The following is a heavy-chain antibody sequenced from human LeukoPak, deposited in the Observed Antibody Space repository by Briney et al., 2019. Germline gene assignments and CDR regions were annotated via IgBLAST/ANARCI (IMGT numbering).Heavy chain of an antibody. CDR1: GGSISSYY. D-gene: IGHD6-19*01. CDR3: ARHRSSGWYSRRNYYYYRDV. J-gene: IGHJ6*03. V-gene: IGHV4-59*08. CDR2: IYYSGST. Sequence: PSETLSLTCTVSGGSISSYYWSWIRQPPRKGLEWIGYIYYSGSTNYNPSLKSRVTISVDTSKNQFSLKLSSVTAADTAVYYCARHRSSGWYSRRNYYYYRDVWGKGTTVTVSS.